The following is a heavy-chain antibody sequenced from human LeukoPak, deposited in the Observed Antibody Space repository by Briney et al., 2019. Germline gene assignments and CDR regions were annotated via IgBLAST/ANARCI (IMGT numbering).Heavy chain of an antibody. Sequence: GGSLRLSCAASGFTFSASTMNWVRQAPGKGLEWVSSIDSSGVSTFCVASLRGRFTISRDNSKNTLYLQMNSLRAEDTAVYYCAKSTAAGTGVDYWGQGTLVTVSS. D-gene: IGHD6-13*01. CDR2: IDSSGVST. J-gene: IGHJ4*02. CDR3: AKSTAAGTGVDY. CDR1: GFTFSAST. V-gene: IGHV3-NL1*01.